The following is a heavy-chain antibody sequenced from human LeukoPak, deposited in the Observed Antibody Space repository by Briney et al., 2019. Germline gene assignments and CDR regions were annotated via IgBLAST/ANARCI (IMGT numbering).Heavy chain of an antibody. Sequence: GGSLRLSCTASGFTFSSYDIHWVRQATGKGLEWVSAIGITGATYYLASVKGRFTISRENAKNSLYLQMNSLTAGDTAVYYCARDPGTGTTYTNRFDLWGLGTLVTVSS. CDR2: IGITGAT. J-gene: IGHJ5*02. CDR1: GFTFSSYD. D-gene: IGHD2/OR15-2a*01. V-gene: IGHV3-13*01. CDR3: ARDPGTGTTYTNRFDL.